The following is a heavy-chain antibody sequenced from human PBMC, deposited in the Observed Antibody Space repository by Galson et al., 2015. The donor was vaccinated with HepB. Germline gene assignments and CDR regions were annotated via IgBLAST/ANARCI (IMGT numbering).Heavy chain of an antibody. D-gene: IGHD2-21*02. J-gene: IGHJ4*01. CDR3: ARYAYTSDWYRGRIDY. CDR2: ISAYDGNT. CDR1: GYTFTNYG. V-gene: IGHV1-18*01. Sequence: SVKVSCKASGYTFTNYGISWVRQAPGRGLEWMGWISAYDGNTNYAQNLQGRVTMTTDKSTSTAYMELRSLTSDDTAVYYCARYAYTSDWYRGRIDYWGQGTLVTVSS.